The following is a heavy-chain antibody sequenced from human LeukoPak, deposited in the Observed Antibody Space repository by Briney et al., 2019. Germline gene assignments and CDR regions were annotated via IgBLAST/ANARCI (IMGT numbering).Heavy chain of an antibody. CDR3: AKTPPSYGR. CDR2: ISGDSATT. CDR1: GFTFDDYA. D-gene: IGHD1-14*01. J-gene: IGHJ4*02. V-gene: IGHV3-43*02. Sequence: GGSLRLSCAVSGFTFDDYAMHWVRQAPGKGLEWVSLISGDSATTNYAHSVKGRFTISRDNIKNSLYMQMNSLRTEDTALYYCAKTPPSYGRWGQGTLVTVSS.